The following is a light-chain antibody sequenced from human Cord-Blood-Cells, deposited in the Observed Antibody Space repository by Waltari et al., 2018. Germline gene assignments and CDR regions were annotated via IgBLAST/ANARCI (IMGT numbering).Light chain of an antibody. CDR1: RLRSYY. CDR3: NSRDSSGNHVV. J-gene: IGLJ2*01. Sequence: SSELTQDPAVSVALVQTVRITCQGDRLRSYYASWYQQKPGQAPVLVIYGKNNRPSGIPDRFSGSSSGNTASLTITGAQAEDEADYYCNSRDSSGNHVVFGGGTKLTVL. CDR2: GKN. V-gene: IGLV3-19*01.